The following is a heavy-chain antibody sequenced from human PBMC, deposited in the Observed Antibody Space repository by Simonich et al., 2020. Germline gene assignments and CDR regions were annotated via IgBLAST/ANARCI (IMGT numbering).Heavy chain of an antibody. CDR2: NKPNNGGK. V-gene: IGHV1-2*06. CDR3: AGDGGNCSGGSCYWYFDL. D-gene: IGHD2-15*01. J-gene: IGHJ2*01. CDR1: GYTFTGYY. Sequence: QVQLVQSGAEVKKPGASVKVSCKASGYTFTGYYMHWARQAPGQGLEWMGLNKPNNGGKNYAKKFQGRVTMTSDTCISTAYMELSRLRSDEKAVYYCAGDGGNCSGGSCYWYFDLWGRGTLVTVSS.